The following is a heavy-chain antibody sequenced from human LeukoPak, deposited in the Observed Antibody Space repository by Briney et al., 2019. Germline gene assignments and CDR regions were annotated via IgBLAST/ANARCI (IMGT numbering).Heavy chain of an antibody. V-gene: IGHV3-23*01. Sequence: GGSLRLSCAASGFTFSSHAMSWVRQAPGKGLEWVSAISISGGSTYYADSVKGRFTISKDNSKNTLYLQMNSLRPEDTAVYYCANEIRPNDHWGQGTLVTVSS. J-gene: IGHJ4*02. D-gene: IGHD4-17*01. CDR1: GFTFSSHA. CDR3: ANEIRPNDH. CDR2: ISISGGST.